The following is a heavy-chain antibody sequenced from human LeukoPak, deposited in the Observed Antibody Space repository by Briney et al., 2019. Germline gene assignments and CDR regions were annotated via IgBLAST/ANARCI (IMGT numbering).Heavy chain of an antibody. Sequence: ASVKVSCKASGGTFSSYAISWVRQAPGQGPEWMGGIIPIFGTANYAQKFQGRVTITADKSTSTAYMELSSLRSEDTAVYYCARDLGSGWYHWFDPWGQGTLVTVSS. D-gene: IGHD6-19*01. CDR3: ARDLGSGWYHWFDP. J-gene: IGHJ5*02. V-gene: IGHV1-69*06. CDR2: IIPIFGTA. CDR1: GGTFSSYA.